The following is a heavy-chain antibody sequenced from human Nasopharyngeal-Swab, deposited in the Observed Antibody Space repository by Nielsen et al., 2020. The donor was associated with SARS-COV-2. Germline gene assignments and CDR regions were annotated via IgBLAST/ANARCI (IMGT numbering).Heavy chain of an antibody. V-gene: IGHV4-61*06. D-gene: IGHD5-18*01. Sequence: WIPQPPGKGLEWIGYIYYSGGANYNLSLKSRVTISVDTSKNQFSLKLNPVTAADTAVYYCARDRGYGFGHTGWFDSWGQGTLVTVSS. CDR3: ARDRGYGFGHTGWFDS. J-gene: IGHJ5*01. CDR2: IYYSGGA.